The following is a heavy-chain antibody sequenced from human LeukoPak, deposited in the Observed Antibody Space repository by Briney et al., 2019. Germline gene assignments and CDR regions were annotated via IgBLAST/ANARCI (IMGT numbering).Heavy chain of an antibody. D-gene: IGHD2-2*01. J-gene: IGHJ4*02. V-gene: IGHV4-34*01. Sequence: SETLSLTCAVYGGSFSGYYWSWIRQPPGKGLEWIGSIYHSGSTYYNPSLKSRVTISVDTSKNQFSLKLSSVTAADTAVYYCVRLSVQLPHYWGQGTLVTVSS. CDR3: VRLSVQLPHY. CDR1: GGSFSGYY. CDR2: IYHSGST.